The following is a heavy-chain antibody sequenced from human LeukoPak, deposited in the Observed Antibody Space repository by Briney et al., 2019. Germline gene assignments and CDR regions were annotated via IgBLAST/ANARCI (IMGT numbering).Heavy chain of an antibody. D-gene: IGHD3-10*01. CDR3: VGRKANSDGEFDF. CDR2: ISSSSSSI. CDR1: GFTFSNYN. Sequence: GGSLTLSCAASGFTFSNYNMNWVRQAPGKGLDWVSFISSSSSSITYADSVKGRFTISRDNVKNSLYLQMNSLRAEDTAVYYRVGRKANSDGEFDFWGQGTLVTVSS. V-gene: IGHV3-21*01. J-gene: IGHJ5*01.